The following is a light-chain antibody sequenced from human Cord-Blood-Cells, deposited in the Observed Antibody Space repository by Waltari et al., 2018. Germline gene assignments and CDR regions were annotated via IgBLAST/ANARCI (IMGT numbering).Light chain of an antibody. CDR2: AAS. J-gene: IGKJ3*01. CDR1: QSISSY. CDR3: QQSYSTLT. V-gene: IGKV1-39*01. Sequence: DIQMTQSPSSLSASVGARVTISCRASQSISSYLNWYQQKPGKAPRLLIYAASSWENGVPSRFSGSVSWTEFTLTISRLQPEDFATYYFQQSYSTLTFGPGTKVDIK.